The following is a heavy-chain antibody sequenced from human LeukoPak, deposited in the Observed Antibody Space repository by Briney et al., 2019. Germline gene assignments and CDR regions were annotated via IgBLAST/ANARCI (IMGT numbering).Heavy chain of an antibody. J-gene: IGHJ4*02. CDR3: TRASSDGDCDY. D-gene: IGHD3-10*01. V-gene: IGHV3-49*04. CDR2: IRSKAYGGTT. CDR1: GFTFSNAR. Sequence: GGSLRLSCAASGFTFSNARMSWVRQAPGKGLEWVGFIRSKAYGGTTEYAASVKGRFTISRDDSKSIAYLQMNSLKTEDTAVYYCTRASSDGDCDYWGQGTLVTVSS.